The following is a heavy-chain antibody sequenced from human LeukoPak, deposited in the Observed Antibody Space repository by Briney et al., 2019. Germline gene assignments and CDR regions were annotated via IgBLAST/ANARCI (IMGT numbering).Heavy chain of an antibody. CDR2: IRYDGSNK. Sequence: PGGSLRLPCAASGFTFSSYGMHWVRQAPGKGLEWVAFIRYDGSNKYYADSVKGRFTISRDNSKNTLYLQMNSLRAEDAAVYYCAKYALDSGSYSGDYWGQGTLVTVSS. CDR3: AKYALDSGSYSGDY. CDR1: GFTFSSYG. J-gene: IGHJ4*02. D-gene: IGHD1-26*01. V-gene: IGHV3-30*02.